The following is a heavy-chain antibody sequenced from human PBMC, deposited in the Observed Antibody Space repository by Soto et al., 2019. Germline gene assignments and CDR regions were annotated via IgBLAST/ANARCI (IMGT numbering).Heavy chain of an antibody. J-gene: IGHJ5*02. V-gene: IGHV4-34*01. D-gene: IGHD3-10*01. CDR1: GGSFSGYY. Sequence: SETLSLTCAVYGGSFSGYYWSWIRQPPGKGLEWIGEINHSGSTNYNPSLKSRVTISVDTSKNQFSLKLSSVTAADTAVYYCARGRQRGFGERRYWFDPWGQGTLVTVSS. CDR2: INHSGST. CDR3: ARGRQRGFGERRYWFDP.